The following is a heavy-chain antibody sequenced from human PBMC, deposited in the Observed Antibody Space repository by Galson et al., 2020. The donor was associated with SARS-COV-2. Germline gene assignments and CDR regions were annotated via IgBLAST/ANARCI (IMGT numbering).Heavy chain of an antibody. D-gene: IGHD4-4*01. V-gene: IGHV3-30-3*01. CDR1: GFTFSSYA. J-gene: IGHJ5*02. Sequence: GESLKISCAASGFTFSSYAMHWVRQAPGKGLEWVAVISYDGSNKYYADSVKGRFTISRDNSKNTLYLQMNSLRAEDTAVYYCARERQNLDLYSNYWGRGWFDPWGQGTLVTVSS. CDR2: ISYDGSNK. CDR3: ARERQNLDLYSNYWGRGWFDP.